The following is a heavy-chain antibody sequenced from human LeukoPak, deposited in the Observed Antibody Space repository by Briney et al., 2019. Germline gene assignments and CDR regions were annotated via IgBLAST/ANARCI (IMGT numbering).Heavy chain of an antibody. Sequence: GGSLRLSCAASGFTFSNYWMTWVRQAPGKGLEWVAHINQDGSKEYYMDSVKARFTISRDNAKNSLSLQMNSLRAEDTAVYYCVRDGRVSGSDLLDYWGQGTLVTVSS. D-gene: IGHD5-12*01. CDR3: VRDGRVSGSDLLDY. CDR2: INQDGSKE. J-gene: IGHJ4*02. CDR1: GFTFSNYW. V-gene: IGHV3-7*01.